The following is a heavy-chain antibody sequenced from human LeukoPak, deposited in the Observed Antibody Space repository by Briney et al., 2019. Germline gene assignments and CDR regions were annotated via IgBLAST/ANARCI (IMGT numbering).Heavy chain of an antibody. D-gene: IGHD3-22*01. V-gene: IGHV4-59*08. CDR3: ARSPRPYDSSGYYYSPGFDY. Sequence: SETLSLTCTVSGGSISSYYRSWIRQPPGKGLEWIGYIYYSGSTNYNPSLKSRVTISVDTSKNQFSLKLSSVTAADTAVYYCARSPRPYDSSGYYYSPGFDYWGQGTLVTVSS. CDR1: GGSISSYY. J-gene: IGHJ4*02. CDR2: IYYSGST.